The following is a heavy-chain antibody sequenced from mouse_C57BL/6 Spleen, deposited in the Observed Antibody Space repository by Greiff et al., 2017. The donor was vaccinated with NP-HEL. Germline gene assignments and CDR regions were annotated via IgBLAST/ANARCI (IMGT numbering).Heavy chain of an antibody. Sequence: EVKLVESGGGLVKPGGSLKLSCAASGFTFSDYGMHWVRQAPEKGLEWVAYISSGSSTIYYADTVKGRFTISRDNAKNTLFLQMTSLRSEDTAMYYCARDLSTTVVAYYAMDYWGQGTSVTVSS. CDR3: ARDLSTTVVAYYAMDY. D-gene: IGHD1-1*01. CDR1: GFTFSDYG. CDR2: ISSGSSTI. V-gene: IGHV5-17*01. J-gene: IGHJ4*01.